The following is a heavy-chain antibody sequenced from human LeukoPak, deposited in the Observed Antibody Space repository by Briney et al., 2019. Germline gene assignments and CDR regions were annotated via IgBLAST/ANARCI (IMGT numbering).Heavy chain of an antibody. CDR2: INHSGST. CDR3: ARGRNAQLPRGYYYYYGMDV. D-gene: IGHD2-2*01. J-gene: IGHJ6*04. V-gene: IGHV4-34*01. CDR1: GGSFSGYY. Sequence: SETLSLTCAVYGGSFSGYYWSWIRQPPGKGLERIGEINHSGSTNYNPSLKSRVTISVDTSKNQFSLKLSSVTAADTAVYYCARGRNAQLPRGYYYYYGMDVWGKGTTVTVSS.